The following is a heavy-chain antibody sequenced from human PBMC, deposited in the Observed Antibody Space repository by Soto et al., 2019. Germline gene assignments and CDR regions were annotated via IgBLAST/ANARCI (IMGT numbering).Heavy chain of an antibody. V-gene: IGHV1-18*01. J-gene: IGHJ4*02. CDR2: ISPYNGNT. D-gene: IGHD2-2*01. CDR1: GYTFNSYG. CDR3: ARDLEVVPAAMVGY. Sequence: QVQLVQSGAEVKKPGASVKVSCKASGYTFNSYGISWVRQAPGQGLEWMGWISPYNGNTNYAQKLQGRVTMTTDTSTRTAYMELRSLRSDDTAVYYCARDLEVVPAAMVGYWGQGSLVTVSS.